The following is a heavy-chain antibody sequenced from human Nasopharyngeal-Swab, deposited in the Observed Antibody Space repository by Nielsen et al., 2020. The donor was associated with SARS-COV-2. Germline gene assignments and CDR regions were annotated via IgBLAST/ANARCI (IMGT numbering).Heavy chain of an antibody. CDR2: INHRGST. CDR3: ARGQGPRHYYDSSGYYYDVLGRGYYFDY. J-gene: IGHJ4*02. V-gene: IGHV4-34*01. D-gene: IGHD3-22*01. Sequence: WIRQPQGKGLEWIGEINHRGSTNYNPSLKSRVTISVDTSKNQFSLKLSSVTAADTAVYYCARGQGPRHYYDSSGYYYDVLGRGYYFDYWGQGTRGTGLL.